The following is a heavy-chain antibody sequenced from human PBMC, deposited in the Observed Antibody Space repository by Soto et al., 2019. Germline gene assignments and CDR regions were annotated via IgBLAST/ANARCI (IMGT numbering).Heavy chain of an antibody. V-gene: IGHV3-21*06. D-gene: IGHD3-22*01. Sequence: PGESLKMSCAASRFTFSSFSMDWVPHAPGQGLEWVSSISSRGTYVYYADSVKGRFTVSKDNANNVLFLQMNSLRAEDTAVYYCARQVPYSSHRMDVWGQGTTVTVSS. CDR2: ISSRGTYV. J-gene: IGHJ6*02. CDR3: ARQVPYSSHRMDV. CDR1: RFTFSSFS.